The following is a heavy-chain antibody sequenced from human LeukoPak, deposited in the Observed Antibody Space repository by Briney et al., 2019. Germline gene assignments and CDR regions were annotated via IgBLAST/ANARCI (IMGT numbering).Heavy chain of an antibody. D-gene: IGHD2-15*01. CDR1: GYTFTSYY. CDR2: INPSGGST. J-gene: IGHJ5*02. CDR3: ARDRGDIVVVVAAEYRFDP. Sequence: ASVKVSCKASGYTFTSYYMHWVRQAPGQGLEWMGIINPSGGSTSYAQKFQGRVTMTRDTSTSTVYMELSSLRSEDTAVYYCARDRGDIVVVVAAEYRFDPWGQGTLVTVSS. V-gene: IGHV1-46*01.